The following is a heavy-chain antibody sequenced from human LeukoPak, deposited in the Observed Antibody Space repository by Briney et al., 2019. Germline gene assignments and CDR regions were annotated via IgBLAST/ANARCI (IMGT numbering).Heavy chain of an antibody. CDR1: GGSVSSGSYY. V-gene: IGHV4-39*01. J-gene: IGHJ4*02. CDR2: IYYSGST. Sequence: SETLSLTCTVSGGSVSSGSYYWSWIRQPPGKGLEWIGSIYYSGSTYYNPSLKSRVTISVDTSKNQFSLKLSSVTAADTAVYYCASLQYSSGWPFDYWGQGTLVTVSS. CDR3: ASLQYSSGWPFDY. D-gene: IGHD6-19*01.